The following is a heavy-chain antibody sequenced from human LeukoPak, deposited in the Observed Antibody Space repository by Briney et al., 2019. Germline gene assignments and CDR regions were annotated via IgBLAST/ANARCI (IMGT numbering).Heavy chain of an antibody. D-gene: IGHD6-19*01. J-gene: IGHJ3*02. V-gene: IGHV4-39*07. CDR3: ARGGQWLVSDAFDI. Sequence: SETLSLTCTVSGGSISSSSYYWGWIRQPPGKGLEWIRSIYYSGSTYYNPSLKSRVTISVDTSKNQFSLKLSSVTAADTAVYYCARGGQWLVSDAFDIWGQGTMVTVSS. CDR2: IYYSGST. CDR1: GGSISSSSYY.